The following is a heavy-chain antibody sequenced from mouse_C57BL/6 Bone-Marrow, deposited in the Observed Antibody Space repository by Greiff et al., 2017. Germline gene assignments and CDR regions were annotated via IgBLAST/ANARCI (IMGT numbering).Heavy chain of an antibody. Sequence: QVQLQQPGAELVKPGASVKMSCKASGYTFTSYWITWVKQRPGQGLEWIGDIYPGSGSTNYNEKFKSKATLTVDTSSSTAYMQLSSLTSEDSAVYYCARVYYYGSRGWYLDVWGTGTTVTVSS. CDR2: IYPGSGST. J-gene: IGHJ1*03. CDR3: ARVYYYGSRGWYLDV. V-gene: IGHV1-55*01. D-gene: IGHD1-1*01. CDR1: GYTFTSYW.